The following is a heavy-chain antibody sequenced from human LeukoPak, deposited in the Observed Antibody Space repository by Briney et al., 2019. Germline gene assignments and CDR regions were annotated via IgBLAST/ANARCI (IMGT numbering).Heavy chain of an antibody. Sequence: GGSLRLSCAASGFSVTTYAMGWVRQAPGKGLEWVANIKQDGSEKYGVDSVKGRFTISRDNAKNSLYLQMNSLRAEDTAVYYCAREGQWTRAFDIWGQGTMVTVSS. CDR2: IKQDGSEK. CDR1: GFSVTTYA. V-gene: IGHV3-7*01. J-gene: IGHJ3*02. CDR3: AREGQWTRAFDI. D-gene: IGHD3/OR15-3a*01.